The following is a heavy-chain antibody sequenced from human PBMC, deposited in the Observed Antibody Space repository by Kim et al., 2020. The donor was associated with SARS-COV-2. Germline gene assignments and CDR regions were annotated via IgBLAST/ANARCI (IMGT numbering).Heavy chain of an antibody. J-gene: IGHJ4*02. D-gene: IGHD1-26*01. Sequence: ADSVKGRFTISIDNSKNSLYLQMNSLRAEDTAVYYCAKDLWELLRPGGDYWGQGTLVTVSS. CDR3: AKDLWELLRPGGDY. V-gene: IGHV3-23*01.